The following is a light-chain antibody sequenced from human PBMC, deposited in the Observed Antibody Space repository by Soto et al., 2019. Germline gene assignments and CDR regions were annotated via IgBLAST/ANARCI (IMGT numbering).Light chain of an antibody. CDR2: ENT. Sequence: QSVLTQPASVSGSPGQSITISCMGTHSDIGSYDLVSWYQQFPGKAPKLIIYENTRRPSGVSDRFSGSKSGNTASLTISGLQPDDESDYYCCSYAGGNTLLFGVGTKLTVL. CDR3: CSYAGGNTLL. V-gene: IGLV2-23*01. CDR1: HSDIGSYDL. J-gene: IGLJ3*02.